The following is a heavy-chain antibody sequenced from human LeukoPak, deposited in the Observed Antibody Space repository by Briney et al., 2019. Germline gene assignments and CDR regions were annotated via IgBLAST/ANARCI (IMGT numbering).Heavy chain of an antibody. Sequence: PGGSLRLSCAASGFTFSSYEMNWVRQAPGKGLEWVSYISSSGSTIYYADSVKGRFTISRDNAKNSLYLQMNSLRAEDTAVYYCANREGGYTYDPFDYWGQGTLVTVSS. CDR2: ISSSGSTI. D-gene: IGHD5-18*01. CDR3: ANREGGYTYDPFDY. CDR1: GFTFSSYE. J-gene: IGHJ4*02. V-gene: IGHV3-48*03.